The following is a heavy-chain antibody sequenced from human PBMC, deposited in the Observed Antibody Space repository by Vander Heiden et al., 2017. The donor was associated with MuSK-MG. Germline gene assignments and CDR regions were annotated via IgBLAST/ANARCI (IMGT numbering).Heavy chain of an antibody. Sequence: QVQLVQSGAEVKKPGASVKVSCTASGCPFTAAGISWVRQAPGQGLEWMGWISAYNGNTNNAQKLQGRVTMTTDTSTSTAYMELRSLRSDDTAVYYCARASGDPFMVRGVPEGYWGQGTLVTVSS. CDR3: ARASGDPFMVRGVPEGY. J-gene: IGHJ4*02. CDR2: ISAYNGNT. V-gene: IGHV1-18*01. CDR1: GCPFTAAG. D-gene: IGHD3-10*01.